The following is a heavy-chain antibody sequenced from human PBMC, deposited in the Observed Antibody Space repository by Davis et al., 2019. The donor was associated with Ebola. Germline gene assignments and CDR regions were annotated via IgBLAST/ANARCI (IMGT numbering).Heavy chain of an antibody. CDR1: GGTFSSYT. CDR3: ARDRYSDGSGYFFEQSH. D-gene: IGHD3-22*01. V-gene: IGHV1-69*13. Sequence: SVKVSCKASGGTFSSYTITWVRQAPGQGLEWMGWVIPVFGIPKYAQKFQGRVTITADESTSTAYMELSSLRSEDTAMYYCARDRYSDGSGYFFEQSHWGQGTLVTVSS. J-gene: IGHJ4*02. CDR2: VIPVFGIP.